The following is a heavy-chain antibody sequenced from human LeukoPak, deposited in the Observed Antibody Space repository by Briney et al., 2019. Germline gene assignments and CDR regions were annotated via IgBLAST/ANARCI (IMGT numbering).Heavy chain of an antibody. CDR3: ARAPDIVVVPAAEEVLDY. D-gene: IGHD2-2*01. Sequence: GGSLRLSCAASGFTFSSYSMNWVRQAPGKGLEWDSSISSSSSYIYYADSVKGRFTISRNNAKNSLYLQMNSLRAEDTAVYYCARAPDIVVVPAAEEVLDYWGQGTLVTVSS. CDR2: ISSSSSYI. J-gene: IGHJ4*02. CDR1: GFTFSSYS. V-gene: IGHV3-21*01.